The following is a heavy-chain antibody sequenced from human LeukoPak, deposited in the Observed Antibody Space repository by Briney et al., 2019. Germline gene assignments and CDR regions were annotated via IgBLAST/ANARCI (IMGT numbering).Heavy chain of an antibody. CDR2: IGGSSTSI. Sequence: GGSLRLSCAASGFTFSAYSMNWVRQAPGKGLEWVSSIGGSSTSIYYAGSVKGRFTISRDNAKNSLYLQMNSLRAEDTAVYYCAREEGKQQMEAFDYWGQGTLVTVSS. V-gene: IGHV3-21*01. CDR1: GFTFSAYS. CDR3: AREEGKQQMEAFDY. D-gene: IGHD6-13*01. J-gene: IGHJ4*02.